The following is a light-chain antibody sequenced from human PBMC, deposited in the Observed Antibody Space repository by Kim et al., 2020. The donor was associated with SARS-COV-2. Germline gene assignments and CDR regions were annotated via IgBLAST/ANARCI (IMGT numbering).Light chain of an antibody. J-gene: IGKJ1*01. CDR2: DAS. CDR3: QRYNSYSRT. V-gene: IGKV1-5*01. CDR1: QSISSW. Sequence: DIQMTQSPSTLSASVGDRVTITCRASQSISSWLAWYQQKPGKAPKLLIYDASSLESGVPSRFSGSGSGTEFTLTISSLQPDDFATYSNQRYNSYSRTFGQGTKVDI.